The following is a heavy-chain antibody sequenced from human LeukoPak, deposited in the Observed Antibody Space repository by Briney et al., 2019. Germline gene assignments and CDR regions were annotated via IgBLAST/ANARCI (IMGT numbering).Heavy chain of an antibody. Sequence: SETLSLTCTVSGGSISSSSYYWGWIRQPPGKGLEWIGSIYYSGGTYYNPSLKSRVAISVDTSKNQFSLKLSSVTAADTAVYYCARRIDQYYYDSSGYSNAFDIWGQGTMVTVSS. D-gene: IGHD3-22*01. CDR3: ARRIDQYYYDSSGYSNAFDI. J-gene: IGHJ3*02. CDR1: GGSISSSSYY. CDR2: IYYSGGT. V-gene: IGHV4-39*01.